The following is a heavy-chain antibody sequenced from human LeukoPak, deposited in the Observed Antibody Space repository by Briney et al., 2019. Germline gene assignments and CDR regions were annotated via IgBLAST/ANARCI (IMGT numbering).Heavy chain of an antibody. V-gene: IGHV1-2*02. CDR2: INPNSGDT. J-gene: IGHJ4*02. D-gene: IGHD3-10*01. CDR1: GYAFTGYF. Sequence: ASVKVSCKASGYAFTGYFMHWVRQAPGQGLEWMGWINPNSGDTNYAQKFQGRVTMTRDTPISTAYMELSSLRYDDTAVYYCASRGGSGKYDFDFWGQGTLVTVSS. CDR3: ASRGGSGKYDFDF.